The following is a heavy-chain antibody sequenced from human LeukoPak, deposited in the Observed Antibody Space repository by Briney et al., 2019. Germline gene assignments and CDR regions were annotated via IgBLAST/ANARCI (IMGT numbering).Heavy chain of an antibody. D-gene: IGHD3-22*01. CDR2: ISGSGGST. J-gene: IGHJ4*02. CDR3: AKGGRIDSSGYPLV. Sequence: PGGSLRLSCAASGFTFSSYAMSWVRQAPGKGLEWVSGISGSGGSTYYADSVKGRFTISRDNSKNTLYLQMNSLRAEDTAVYYCAKGGRIDSSGYPLVWGQGTLVTVSS. CDR1: GFTFSSYA. V-gene: IGHV3-23*01.